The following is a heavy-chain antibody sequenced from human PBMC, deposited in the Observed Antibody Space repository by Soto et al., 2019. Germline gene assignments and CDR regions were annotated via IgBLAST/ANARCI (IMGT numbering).Heavy chain of an antibody. CDR2: INPNSGGT. J-gene: IGHJ6*02. CDR3: ARGEPLGRLYYYYGMDV. Sequence: ASVKVSCKASGYTFTGYYMHWVRQAPGQGLEWMGWINPNSGGTNYAQKFQGRVTMTRDTSISTAYMELSRLRSDDTAVYYCARGEPLGRLYYYYGMDVWGQGPTVTVYS. D-gene: IGHD1-1*01. CDR1: GYTFTGYY. V-gene: IGHV1-2*02.